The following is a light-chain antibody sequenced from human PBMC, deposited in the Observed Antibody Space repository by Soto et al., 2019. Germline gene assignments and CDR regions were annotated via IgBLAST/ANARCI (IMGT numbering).Light chain of an antibody. CDR1: QGITSY. Sequence: IQLTQSPYSLSASVADSVTITCRASQGITSYLACYQQKPGKAPNLLIYGASTLQSGVPSRLSGSGSGTDFTLTINSLQAEDFATYDCQQTRRYPSTVGGGTKV. CDR3: QQTRRYPST. V-gene: IGKV1-9*01. J-gene: IGKJ4*01. CDR2: GAS.